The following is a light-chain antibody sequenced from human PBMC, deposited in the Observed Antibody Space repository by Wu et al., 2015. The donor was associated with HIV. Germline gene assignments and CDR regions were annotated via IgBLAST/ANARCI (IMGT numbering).Light chain of an antibody. CDR1: QDISNY. V-gene: IGKV1-27*01. Sequence: DIQMTQSPSSLSASVGDRVTITCRASQDISNYLAWYQQKPGKVPKLLIYGASTLQSGVPSRFSGSRSGTDFTLTISSLQPEDVATYSCQKYNTAPWTFGQGTKVEMK. CDR2: GAS. CDR3: QKYNTAPWT. J-gene: IGKJ1*01.